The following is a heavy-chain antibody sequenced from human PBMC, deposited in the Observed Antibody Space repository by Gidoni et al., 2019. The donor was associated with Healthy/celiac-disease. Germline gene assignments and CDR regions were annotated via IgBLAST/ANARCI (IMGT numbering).Heavy chain of an antibody. Sequence: QVQLVESGGGVVQPGRALRLACAASGFTFSSYAMHWVRQAPGKGLEWVAVISYDGSNKYYADSVKGRFTISRDNSKNTLYLQMTSLRAEDTAVYYCASSPADFDYWGQGTLVTVSS. J-gene: IGHJ4*02. V-gene: IGHV3-30-3*01. CDR2: ISYDGSNK. CDR1: GFTFSSYA. CDR3: ASSPADFDY.